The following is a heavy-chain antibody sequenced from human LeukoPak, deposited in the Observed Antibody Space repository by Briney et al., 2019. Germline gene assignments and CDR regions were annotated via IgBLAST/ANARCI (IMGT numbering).Heavy chain of an antibody. CDR2: IYYSGST. V-gene: IGHV4-30-4*01. Sequence: SQTLSLTCTVSVGSISRGDYYWSWIRQPPGKGLEWIGYIYYSGSTYYNPSLKSRVTISVDTSKNQFSLKLSSATAADTAVYYCARGGYSGYQTTYYFDYWGQGTLVTVSS. J-gene: IGHJ4*02. CDR1: VGSISRGDYY. D-gene: IGHD5-12*01. CDR3: ARGGYSGYQTTYYFDY.